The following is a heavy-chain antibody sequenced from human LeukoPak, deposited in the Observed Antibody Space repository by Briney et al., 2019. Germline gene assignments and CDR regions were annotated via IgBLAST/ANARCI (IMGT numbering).Heavy chain of an antibody. J-gene: IGHJ4*02. CDR1: GFSFSDYE. CDR2: IDISGNTL. Sequence: GGSLRLSCAASGFSFSDYEMNWVRQAPGKGLEWLSHIDISGNTLHYADSVEGRFTISRDNAKNSVYLQMTSLRDEDTALYYCAKDRSKGYGSGSSYIRAQKYYFDYWGQGTLVTVSS. CDR3: AKDRSKGYGSGSSYIRAQKYYFDY. D-gene: IGHD3-10*01. V-gene: IGHV3-48*03.